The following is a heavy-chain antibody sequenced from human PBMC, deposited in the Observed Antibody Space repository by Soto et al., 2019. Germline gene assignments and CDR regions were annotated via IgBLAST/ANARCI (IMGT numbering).Heavy chain of an antibody. CDR3: ARGSMSGFSS. J-gene: IGHJ5*02. CDR2: IYYSGST. V-gene: IGHV4-59*01. CDR1: GGSISSYY. Sequence: SETLSLTCTVSGGSISSYYWSWIRQPPGKGLEWIGYIYYSGSTNYNPSLKSRVTISVDTSKNQFSLKQSSVTTADTAVYYCARGSMSGFSSWGQGTLVTVSS. D-gene: IGHD1-26*01.